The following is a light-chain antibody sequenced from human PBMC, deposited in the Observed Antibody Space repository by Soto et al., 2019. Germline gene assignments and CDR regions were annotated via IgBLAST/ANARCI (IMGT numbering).Light chain of an antibody. CDR1: ASNVGTQF. J-gene: IGLJ2*01. CDR3: GTWDSGLTVGV. CDR2: DND. V-gene: IGLV1-51*01. Sequence: QSVLTQPPSVSAAPGQSVTISCSGSASNVGTQFVSWYQQLPGAAPKLLIYDNDKRPSDIPDRFSGSKSDTSATLTITGLQTGDAADYYCGTWDSGLTVGVFGGGTSLTVL.